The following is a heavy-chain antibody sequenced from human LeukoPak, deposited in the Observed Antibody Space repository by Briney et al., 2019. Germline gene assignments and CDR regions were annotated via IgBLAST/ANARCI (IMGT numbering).Heavy chain of an antibody. Sequence: GESLKISCKGSGYSFTSYWIGWVRQMPGKGLEWMGIIYPGDSDTRYSPSFKGQVTISADKSISTAYLQWSSLKASDTAMYYCARGGYSGSYPYYFDYWGQGTLVTVSS. CDR1: GYSFTSYW. V-gene: IGHV5-51*01. D-gene: IGHD1-26*01. CDR2: IYPGDSDT. CDR3: ARGGYSGSYPYYFDY. J-gene: IGHJ4*02.